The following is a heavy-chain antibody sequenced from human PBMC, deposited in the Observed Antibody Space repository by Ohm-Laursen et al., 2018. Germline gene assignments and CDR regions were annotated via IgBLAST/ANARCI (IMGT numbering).Heavy chain of an antibody. V-gene: IGHV3-53*01. CDR3: ARDVPGIVASRGGG. CDR2: IYSGGDM. D-gene: IGHD3-16*01. J-gene: IGHJ4*02. Sequence: SLRLSCSASGFTISNNYMNWVRQAPGKGLEWVSLIYSGGDMFYADSVKGRFTISRDKSKNTPYLQMNSLRVEDTAMYFCARDVPGIVASRGGGWGQGTLVTVSS. CDR1: GFTISNNY.